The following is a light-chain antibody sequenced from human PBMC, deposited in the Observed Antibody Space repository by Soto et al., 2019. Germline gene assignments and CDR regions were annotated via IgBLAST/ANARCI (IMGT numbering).Light chain of an antibody. CDR1: TNDVGGYNY. CDR2: EVS. J-gene: IGLJ1*01. Sequence: QSALTQPASVSGSPGQSITISCTGTTNDVGGYNYVSWYQQHPGKAPKLLIFEVSSRPSGVSNRFSGSKSGNTASLTISALQAEDEADYFCNSYTSSTSRPYVFGTGTKSPS. CDR3: NSYTSSTSRPYV. V-gene: IGLV2-14*01.